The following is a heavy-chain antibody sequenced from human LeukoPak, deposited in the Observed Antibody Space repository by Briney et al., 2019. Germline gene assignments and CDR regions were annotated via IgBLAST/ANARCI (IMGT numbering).Heavy chain of an antibody. CDR3: ARVPRWYVIDY. D-gene: IGHD4-23*01. Sequence: PRGSLRRSCAAAGFTFSSYEMKWVRQAPGKGLEWVSYISSSGSTIYYADSVKGRLTISRDNAKNSLYLQMNSLRAEDTAVYYCARVPRWYVIDYWGQGTLVTVSS. CDR1: GFTFSSYE. V-gene: IGHV3-48*03. CDR2: ISSSGSTI. J-gene: IGHJ4*02.